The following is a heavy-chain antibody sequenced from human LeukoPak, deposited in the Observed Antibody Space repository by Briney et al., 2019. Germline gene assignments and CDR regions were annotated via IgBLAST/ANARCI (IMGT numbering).Heavy chain of an antibody. D-gene: IGHD2-21*02. Sequence: GGSLRLSCAASGFTFSGYWMSWVRQAPGKGLEWVANIKQDGSERYYVDSVKGRFTISRDNAKNSLYLQMNSLRDEDTAVYYCARAVVTAIQYYYYMDVWGKGTTVTVSS. V-gene: IGHV3-7*01. CDR3: ARAVVTAIQYYYYMDV. CDR1: GFTFSGYW. CDR2: IKQDGSER. J-gene: IGHJ6*03.